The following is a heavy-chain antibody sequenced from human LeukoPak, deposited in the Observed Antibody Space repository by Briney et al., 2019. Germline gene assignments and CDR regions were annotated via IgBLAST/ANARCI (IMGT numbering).Heavy chain of an antibody. J-gene: IGHJ4*02. CDR2: ISYDGSNK. D-gene: IGHD2-2*01. CDR1: GFTFSSYG. CDR3: AKEHTIVVVPAASDY. Sequence: GGSLRLSCAASGFTFSSYGMHWVRQAPGKGLEWVAVISYDGSNKYYADSVKGRFTISRDNSKNTLYLQMNSLRAEDTAVYYCAKEHTIVVVPAASDYWGQGTLVTVSS. V-gene: IGHV3-30*18.